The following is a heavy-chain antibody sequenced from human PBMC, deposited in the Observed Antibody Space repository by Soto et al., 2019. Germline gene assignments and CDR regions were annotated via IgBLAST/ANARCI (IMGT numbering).Heavy chain of an antibody. J-gene: IGHJ1*01. Sequence: QVQLQQWGAGLLKPSETLSLTCAVYGGSFSGYYWSWIRQPPGKGLEWIGEINHSGSTNYNPSLKSRVTISVDTSKNQFSLKLSSVTAADTAVYYCARGRLLQLWPRGYFQYWGQGTLVTVSS. CDR2: INHSGST. V-gene: IGHV4-34*01. D-gene: IGHD5-18*01. CDR1: GGSFSGYY. CDR3: ARGRLLQLWPRGYFQY.